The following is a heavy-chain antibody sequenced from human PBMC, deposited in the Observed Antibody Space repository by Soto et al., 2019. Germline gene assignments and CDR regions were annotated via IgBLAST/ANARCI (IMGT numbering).Heavy chain of an antibody. CDR3: ATDSLVLRFLEWAFDP. CDR2: IKSKTDGGTT. J-gene: IGHJ5*02. V-gene: IGHV3-15*01. Sequence: EVQLVESGGGLVKPGGSLRLSCAASGFTFSNAWMSWVRQAPGKGLEWVGRIKSKTDGGTTDYAAPVKGRFTISRDDSTNTLYLQMNSLKTEDTAVYYCATDSLVLRFLEWAFDPWGQGTLVTVSS. D-gene: IGHD3-3*01. CDR1: GFTFSNAW.